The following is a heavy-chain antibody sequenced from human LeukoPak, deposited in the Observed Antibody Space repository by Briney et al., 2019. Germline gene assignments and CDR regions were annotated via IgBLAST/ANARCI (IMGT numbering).Heavy chain of an antibody. CDR1: GYTFIGYY. CDR2: INPNSGGT. Sequence: ASVKVSCKVSGYTFIGYYLHWVRQAPGQGLECMGWINPNSGGTNQAQKFQGRATMTRDTSVSTAYLELHSLRSDDTAVYYCARVKEGYSYRNFDYWGQGTQVTVPS. J-gene: IGHJ4*02. D-gene: IGHD5-18*01. CDR3: ARVKEGYSYRNFDY. V-gene: IGHV1-2*02.